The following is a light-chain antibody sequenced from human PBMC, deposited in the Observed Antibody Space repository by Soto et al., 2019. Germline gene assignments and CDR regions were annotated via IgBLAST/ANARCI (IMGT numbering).Light chain of an antibody. Sequence: IQLTHSPSSLSASVGDRVTITCRASQGISSSLAWYQQQPGKAPKLLIYAASTLQSGVPSRFSGSGSGTDLSLTISSLQPEDFATYYCQQLNSFPLSVGGGTQVDI. CDR1: QGISSS. V-gene: IGKV1-9*01. CDR3: QQLNSFPLS. CDR2: AAS. J-gene: IGKJ4*01.